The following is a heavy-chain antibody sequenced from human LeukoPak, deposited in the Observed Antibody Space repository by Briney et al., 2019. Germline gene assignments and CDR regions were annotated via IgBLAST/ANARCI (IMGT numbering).Heavy chain of an antibody. D-gene: IGHD5-24*01. CDR1: GFSSDNYA. V-gene: IGHV3-30*03. CDR2: VTYDGSRE. CDR3: ATDGYDFDH. Sequence: GRSLRLSCAGSGFSSDNYAIHWVRQAPGKGLDWVAGVTYDGSREFYADSVKGRFTISRDNSRNTLYLQMNSLTDEDTALYYCATDGYDFDHWGQGTLVIVSS. J-gene: IGHJ4*02.